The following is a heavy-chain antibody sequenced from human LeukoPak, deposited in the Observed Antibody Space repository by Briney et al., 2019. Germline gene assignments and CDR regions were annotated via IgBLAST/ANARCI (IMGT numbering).Heavy chain of an antibody. CDR3: ARGHYYDSSGYSTYYSDY. CDR1: GFTFSSYA. CDR2: ISYDGSNK. D-gene: IGHD3-22*01. Sequence: PGGSLRLSCAASGFTFSSYAMHWVRQAPGKGLEWVAVISYDGSNKYYADSVKGRFTISRDNSKNTLSLQMNSLRAEDTAVYYCARGHYYDSSGYSTYYSDYWGQGTLVTVSS. J-gene: IGHJ4*02. V-gene: IGHV3-30-3*01.